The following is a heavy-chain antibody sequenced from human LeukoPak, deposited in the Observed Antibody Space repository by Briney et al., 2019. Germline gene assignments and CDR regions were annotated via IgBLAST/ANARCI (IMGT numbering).Heavy chain of an antibody. CDR3: ARDTWNYLLDY. CDR1: GFSFSTYW. CDR2: IKPDGSRE. V-gene: IGHV3-7*01. J-gene: IGHJ4*02. D-gene: IGHD3-10*01. Sequence: GGSLRLSCAASGFSFSTYWMAWVRQAPGKGLEWVAHIKPDGSREDYVDSVKGRFTISRDNAKNSLYLQMNNLRVEDTAIYYCARDTWNYLLDYWGQGILVTVSS.